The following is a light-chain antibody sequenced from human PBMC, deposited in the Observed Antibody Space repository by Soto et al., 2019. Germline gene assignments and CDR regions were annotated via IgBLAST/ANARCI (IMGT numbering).Light chain of an antibody. CDR2: VNSDGSH. Sequence: QPVLTQSPSASASLGASVKLTCTLSSGHNNYAIAWHQQQPEKGPRYLMKVNSDGSHSKGDGIPDRFSGSSSGAERYLTISSLQSEDEADYYCQTWGTAVVFGGGTKLTVL. CDR1: SGHNNYA. J-gene: IGLJ2*01. V-gene: IGLV4-69*01. CDR3: QTWGTAVV.